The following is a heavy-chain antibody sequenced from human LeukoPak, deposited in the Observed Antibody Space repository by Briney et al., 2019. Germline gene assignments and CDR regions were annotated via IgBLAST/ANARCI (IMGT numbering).Heavy chain of an antibody. CDR2: IYYRGSS. D-gene: IGHD3-22*01. V-gene: IGHV4-59*11. CDR1: SGSISSHY. J-gene: IGHJ6*03. Sequence: SETLSLTCTVSSGSISSHYWSWFRQPPGRELVGFGYIYYRGSSDYNPSLKGRVTISVDPSKNQFSLKLSSVSAADTAVYYCARSPHYHDSSGYSPYYYYYMDVWGKGTTVTVS. CDR3: ARSPHYHDSSGYSPYYYYYMDV.